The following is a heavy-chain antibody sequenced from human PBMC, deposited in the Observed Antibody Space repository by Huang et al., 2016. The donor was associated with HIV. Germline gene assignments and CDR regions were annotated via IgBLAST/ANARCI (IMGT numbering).Heavy chain of an antibody. Sequence: VQLVESGGGVVQPGRSLRLACAASGFSFSTYGLHWVRPAPGKGLEWVAVISYDGRNKYYGHAVKGRFTISRDTSENKVYLQMNSLRHEDTAVYYCAKDGADEEWDIDYWGQGTLVTVSS. J-gene: IGHJ4*02. D-gene: IGHD1-26*01. CDR1: GFSFSTYG. CDR3: AKDGADEEWDIDY. CDR2: ISYDGRNK. V-gene: IGHV3-30*18.